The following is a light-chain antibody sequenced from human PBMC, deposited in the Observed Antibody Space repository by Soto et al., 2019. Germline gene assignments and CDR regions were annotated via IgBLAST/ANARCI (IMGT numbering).Light chain of an antibody. CDR1: QSIANY. Sequence: DIQMTQSPSSLSASVGDRVTITCRASQSIANYLNWYQQKPGKAPKLLIYAASSLQSGVPSRFGGSGSGTDFTLTISSLQPEDFATYYCQQSSTTLLTFGGGTRVEIQ. CDR2: AAS. V-gene: IGKV1-39*01. CDR3: QQSSTTLLT. J-gene: IGKJ4*01.